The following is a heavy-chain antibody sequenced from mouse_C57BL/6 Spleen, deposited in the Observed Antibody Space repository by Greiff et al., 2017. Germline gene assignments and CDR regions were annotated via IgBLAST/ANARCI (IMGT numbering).Heavy chain of an antibody. CDR1: GFSFTSYA. CDR3: ARDIDYDDAMDY. V-gene: IGHV5-4*01. D-gene: IGHD2-4*01. J-gene: IGHJ4*01. Sequence: EVLLVESGAGLVKPGGSLKLSCAASGFSFTSYAMSWVRQTPEKRLEWLVTISDGGSYTYHPDNVKGRFTISRDNAKNNLYLQMSHLKSEDTAMYYCARDIDYDDAMDYWGQGTSVTVSS. CDR2: ISDGGSYT.